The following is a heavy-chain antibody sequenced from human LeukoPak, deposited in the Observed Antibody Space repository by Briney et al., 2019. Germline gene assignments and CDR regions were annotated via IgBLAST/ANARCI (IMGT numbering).Heavy chain of an antibody. CDR3: ARDNSLRDTAWWFDP. Sequence: ASVKVSCKASGYTFTSYYMHWVRQAPGQGREWMGIINPSGGSTSYAQKFQGSVTMTRDMSKSTVYMELSSLRSQDTAVYYCARDNSLRDTAWWFDPWGQGTLVTVSS. V-gene: IGHV1-46*01. J-gene: IGHJ5*02. CDR2: INPSGGST. CDR1: GYTFTSYY. D-gene: IGHD5-24*01.